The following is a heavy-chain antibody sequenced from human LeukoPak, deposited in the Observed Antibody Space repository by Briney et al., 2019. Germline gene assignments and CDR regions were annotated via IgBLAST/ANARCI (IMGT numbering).Heavy chain of an antibody. D-gene: IGHD5-12*01. Sequence: PSETLSLTCTVSGGSISSYYRSWIRQPPGKGLEWIGYIYHSGSTKYNPSLKSRVTISVDTSKNQFSLELSSVTAADTAVYYCARDGYSGNDGLWGQGSLVTVSS. CDR2: IYHSGST. J-gene: IGHJ4*02. V-gene: IGHV4-59*01. CDR3: ARDGYSGNDGL. CDR1: GGSISSYY.